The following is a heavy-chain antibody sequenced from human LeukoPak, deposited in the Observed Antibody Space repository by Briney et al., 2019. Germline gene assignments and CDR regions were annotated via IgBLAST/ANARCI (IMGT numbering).Heavy chain of an antibody. CDR3: ASEQMYQPLLSSVRRHAFDI. D-gene: IGHD2-2*01. J-gene: IGHJ3*02. Sequence: ASVKVSCKASGYTFTNYYIHWVRQAPGQGLEWMGIINPSGGSTTYAQKFQGRVTMTRDMSTSTVYMELSSLRSEDTAVYYCASEQMYQPLLSSVRRHAFDIWGQGTMVTVSS. CDR2: INPSGGST. CDR1: GYTFTNYY. V-gene: IGHV1-46*01.